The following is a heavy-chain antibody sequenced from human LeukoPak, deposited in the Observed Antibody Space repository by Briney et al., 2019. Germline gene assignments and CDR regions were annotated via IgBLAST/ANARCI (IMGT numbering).Heavy chain of an antibody. V-gene: IGHV3-23*01. CDR3: AKEGYDYGWADY. CDR1: GFTFSSYA. D-gene: IGHD4/OR15-4a*01. CDR2: ISGSGGST. J-gene: IGHJ4*02. Sequence: GGSLRLSCAASGFTFSSYAMSWVRQAPGKGLEWVSAISGSGGSTYYADSVQGRFTISRDNSKNTLYLQMNSLRPEDTAFYYCAKEGYDYGWADYWGQGTLVTVSS.